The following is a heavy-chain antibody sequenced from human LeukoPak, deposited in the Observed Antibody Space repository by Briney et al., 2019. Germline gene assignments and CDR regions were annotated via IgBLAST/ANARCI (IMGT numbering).Heavy chain of an antibody. CDR3: ARGALYYMDV. CDR1: GFPISTNA. J-gene: IGHJ6*03. CDR2: IVGGDGGT. Sequence: GGSLRLSCAASGFPISTNAMSWVREAPGKGLEWVSGIVGGDGGTYYADSVKGRFIISRDNSKNTLYVQMNSLRADDTAVYYCARGALYYMDVWGKGTTVTISS. V-gene: IGHV3-23*01.